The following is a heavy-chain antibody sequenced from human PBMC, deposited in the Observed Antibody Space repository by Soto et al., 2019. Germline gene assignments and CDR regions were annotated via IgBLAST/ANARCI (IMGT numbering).Heavy chain of an antibody. V-gene: IGHV4-31*03. CDR1: GGSISSGGYY. D-gene: IGHD6-13*01. CDR2: NYYSGST. J-gene: IGHJ5*02. Sequence: SETLSLTCTVSGGSISSGGYYWSWIRQHPGKGLEWIGYNYYSGSTYYNPSLKSRVTISVDTSKNQFSLKLSSVTAADTAVYYCARVWGDSSSWYGPVNWFDPWGQGTLVTVSS. CDR3: ARVWGDSSSWYGPVNWFDP.